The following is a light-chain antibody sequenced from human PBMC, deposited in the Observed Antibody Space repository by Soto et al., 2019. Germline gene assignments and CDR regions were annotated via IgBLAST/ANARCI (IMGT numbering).Light chain of an antibody. V-gene: IGKV3-15*01. CDR1: QSVSSN. CDR3: QQYYNWPRT. CDR2: AAS. Sequence: EIVMTQSPATLSVSPGERATLSCRASQSVSSNLAWYQKKPGQAPRLLIYAASTRATGLPARFSGSGSGTEFTLTISSLQSEDFAVYYCQQYYNWPRTFGQGTKVEIK. J-gene: IGKJ1*01.